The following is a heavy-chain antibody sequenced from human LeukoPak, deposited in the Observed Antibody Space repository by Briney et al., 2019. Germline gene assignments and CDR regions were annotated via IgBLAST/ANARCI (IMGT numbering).Heavy chain of an antibody. CDR3: ARRWPHSSGYYLFDY. Sequence: SVKVSCKASGGTFSSHGMSWVRQAPGQGPEWVGGIIPVFGAANYAQKFQGRVTITTDESTSTAYMELSSLRSEDTALYYCARRWPHSSGYYLFDYWGQGTLVTVSS. V-gene: IGHV1-69*05. CDR1: GGTFSSHG. D-gene: IGHD3-22*01. J-gene: IGHJ4*02. CDR2: IIPVFGAA.